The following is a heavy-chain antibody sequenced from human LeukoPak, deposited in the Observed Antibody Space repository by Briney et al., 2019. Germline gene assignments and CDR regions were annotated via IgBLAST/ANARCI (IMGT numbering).Heavy chain of an antibody. J-gene: IGHJ4*02. CDR3: ARAASLSGWYRFDY. Sequence: GASVKVSCKASGYTFTGYYMHWVRQAPGQGLEWMGWINPNSGGTNYAQKLQGRVTMTRDTSISTAYMELSRLRSDDTAVYYCARAASLSGWYRFDYWGQGTLVTVSS. D-gene: IGHD6-19*01. V-gene: IGHV1-2*02. CDR1: GYTFTGYY. CDR2: INPNSGGT.